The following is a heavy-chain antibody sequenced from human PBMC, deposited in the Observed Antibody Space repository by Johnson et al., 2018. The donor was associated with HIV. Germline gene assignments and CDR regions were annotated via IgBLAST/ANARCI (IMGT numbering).Heavy chain of an antibody. CDR1: GFTFDDYA. J-gene: IGHJ3*02. V-gene: IGHV3-9*01. Sequence: VQLVESGGGLVQPGRSLRLSCAASGFTFDDYAMHWVRQAPGKGLEWVSGINWNGGSIGYGDSVRGRVTISRDNSKNTLYLQMNSLRAEDTAVYYWAKGEAATTVTLEIWGQGTMVTVSS. CDR3: AKGEAATTVTLEI. D-gene: IGHD4-11*01. CDR2: INWNGGSI.